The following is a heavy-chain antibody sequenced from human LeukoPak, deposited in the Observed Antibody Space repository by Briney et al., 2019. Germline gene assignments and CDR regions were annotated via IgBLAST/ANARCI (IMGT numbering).Heavy chain of an antibody. J-gene: IGHJ5*02. CDR3: AKAVLNWFDP. CDR2: IRYDGSNK. V-gene: IGHV3-30*02. Sequence: LTGGSLRLSCAASGFTFSSYGMHWVRQAPGKGLEWVAFIRYDGSNKYYADSVKGRFTISRDNSKNTLYLQMNSLRAEDTAVYYCAKAVLNWFDPWGQGTLVTVSS. CDR1: GFTFSSYG.